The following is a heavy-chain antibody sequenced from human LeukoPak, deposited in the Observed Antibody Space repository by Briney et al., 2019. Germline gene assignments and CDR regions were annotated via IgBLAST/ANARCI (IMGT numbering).Heavy chain of an antibody. D-gene: IGHD3-10*01. CDR1: GGSISSDGYY. V-gene: IGHV4-31*03. J-gene: IGHJ4*02. CDR2: IYYSGST. CDR3: ARTVVRGVIPWAFDY. Sequence: SETLSLTCTVSGGSISSDGYYWSWIRQHPGKGLEWIGYIYYSGSTYYNPSLKSRVTISVDTSKNQFSLKLSSVTAADTAVYYCARTVVRGVIPWAFDYWGQGTLVTVSS.